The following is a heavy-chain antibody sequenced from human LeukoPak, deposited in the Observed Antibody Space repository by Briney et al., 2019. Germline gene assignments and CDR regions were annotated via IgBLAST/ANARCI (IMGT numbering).Heavy chain of an antibody. CDR1: GVSVTSGTYF. Sequence: PSETLSLTCTVSGVSVTSGTYFWTWIRQPPGKGLDWIGFISNSGSTNYNPSLKSRVTISRDTSKNRFSLNLNSVTAADTAVYFCARSPSGYRFDYWGQGALVTVSS. J-gene: IGHJ4*02. CDR3: ARSPSGYRFDY. V-gene: IGHV4-61*01. CDR2: ISNSGST. D-gene: IGHD3-22*01.